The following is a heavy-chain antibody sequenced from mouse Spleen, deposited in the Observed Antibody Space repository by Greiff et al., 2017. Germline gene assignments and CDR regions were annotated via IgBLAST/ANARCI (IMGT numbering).Heavy chain of an antibody. CDR1: GYTFTDYE. J-gene: IGHJ2*01. CDR2: IDPETGGT. Sequence: QVQLKQSGAELVRPGASVTLSCKASGYTFTDYEMHWVKQTPVHGLEWIGAIDPETGGTAYNQKFKGKAILTADKSSSTAYMELRSLTSEDSAVYYCTREEVPYYFDYWGQGTTLTVSS. CDR3: TREEVPYYFDY. V-gene: IGHV1-15*01.